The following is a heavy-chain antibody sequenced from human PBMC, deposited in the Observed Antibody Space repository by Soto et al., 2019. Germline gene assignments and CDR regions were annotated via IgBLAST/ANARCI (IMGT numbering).Heavy chain of an antibody. J-gene: IGHJ5*02. Sequence: EVQLLESGGGLVQPGGSLRLSCAASGFTFASYAMSWVRQAPGKGLEWVSAITSSSGSIYYADSVKGRFTISRDNSKNTLYLQMNSLRAEDTAVYYCATMRDVRQGFDPWGQGTLVTVSS. V-gene: IGHV3-23*01. CDR2: ITSSSGSI. CDR1: GFTFASYA. CDR3: ATMRDVRQGFDP.